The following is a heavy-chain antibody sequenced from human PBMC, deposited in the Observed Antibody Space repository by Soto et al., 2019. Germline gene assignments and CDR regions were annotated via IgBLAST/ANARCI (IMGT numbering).Heavy chain of an antibody. V-gene: IGHV5-10-1*01. Sequence: ESLKISCKGSGYSFTSYWISWVRQMPGKGLEWMGRIDPSDSYTNYSPSFQGHVTISADKSISTAYLQWSSLKASDTAMYYCARKYCSNTSCARDAFDIWGQGTMVTVSS. CDR2: IDPSDSYT. J-gene: IGHJ3*02. CDR3: ARKYCSNTSCARDAFDI. D-gene: IGHD2-2*01. CDR1: GYSFTSYW.